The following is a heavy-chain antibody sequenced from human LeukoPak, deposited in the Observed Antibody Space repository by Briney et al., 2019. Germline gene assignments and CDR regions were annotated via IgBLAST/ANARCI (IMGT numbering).Heavy chain of an antibody. CDR2: ISSDGNTK. V-gene: IGHV3-30*03. Sequence: GRSLRLSCAASGFTFGIYGMHWVRQAPGKGLECVAVISSDGNTKYYADSVKGRFTISRDNSKSTLYLQLNSLRAEDTAVFYCARDPLVKPTLGTFDTWGQGTMVTVSS. CDR1: GFTFGIYG. D-gene: IGHD2-15*01. J-gene: IGHJ3*02. CDR3: ARDPLVKPTLGTFDT.